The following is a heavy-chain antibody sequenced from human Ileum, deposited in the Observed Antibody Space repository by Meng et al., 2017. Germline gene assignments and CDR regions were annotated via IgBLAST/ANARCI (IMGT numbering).Heavy chain of an antibody. CDR2: VTPSFGTS. CDR1: AYSFNNYP. D-gene: IGHD2-21*02. CDR3: ARKRGYCNTDCYYFDF. J-gene: IGHJ4*02. V-gene: IGHV1-69*06. Sequence: SVKVSCKADAYSFNNYPFCWVRQAPGQGLQWMGAVTPSFGTSNYAQTFQGRVTFSADKSTNTVFMELSRLKSEDTGVYFCARKRGYCNTDCYYFDFWGQGTQVTVSS.